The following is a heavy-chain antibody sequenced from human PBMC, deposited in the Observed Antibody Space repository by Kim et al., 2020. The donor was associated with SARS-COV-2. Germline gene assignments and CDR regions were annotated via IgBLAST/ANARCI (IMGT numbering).Heavy chain of an antibody. Sequence: GGSLRLSCAASGFTFSSYAMHWVRQASGKGLEWVAVISYDGSNKYYADSVKGRFTISRDNSKNTLYLQMNSLRAEDTAVYYCATNPSSSLYYYYGMDVWG. D-gene: IGHD6-6*01. V-gene: IGHV3-30-3*01. CDR1: GFTFSSYA. J-gene: IGHJ6*01. CDR3: ATNPSSSLYYYYGMDV. CDR2: ISYDGSNK.